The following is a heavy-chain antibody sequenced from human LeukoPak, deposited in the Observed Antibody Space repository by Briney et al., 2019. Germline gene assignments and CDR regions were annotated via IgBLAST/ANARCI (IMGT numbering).Heavy chain of an antibody. J-gene: IGHJ4*02. CDR2: ISGSGGST. Sequence: GGSLRLSCAASGFTFSSYALSWVRQAPGKGLEWVSAISGSGGSTYYADSVKGRFTISRDNSKNTLYLQMNSLRAEDTAVYYCARDLYRIVVVPHYFDYWGQGTLVTVSS. CDR3: ARDLYRIVVVPHYFDY. V-gene: IGHV3-23*01. CDR1: GFTFSSYA. D-gene: IGHD3-22*01.